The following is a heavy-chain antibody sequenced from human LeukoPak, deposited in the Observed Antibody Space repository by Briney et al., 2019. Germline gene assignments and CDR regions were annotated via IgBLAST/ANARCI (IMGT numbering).Heavy chain of an antibody. CDR2: IYYSGST. V-gene: IGHV4-31*03. J-gene: IGHJ4*02. CDR1: GGSISSGGYY. CDR3: ARAGSFLVATIALDY. Sequence: TASETLSLTCTVSGGSISSGGYYWSWFRQHPGKGLEWIGYIYYSGSTYYNPSLKSRVTISVDTSKNQFSLKLSSVIAADTAVYYCARAGSFLVATIALDYWGQGTLVTVSS. D-gene: IGHD5-12*01.